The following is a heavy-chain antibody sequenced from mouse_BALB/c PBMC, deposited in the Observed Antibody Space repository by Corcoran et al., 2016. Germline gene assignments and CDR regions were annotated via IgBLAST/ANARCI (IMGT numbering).Heavy chain of an antibody. D-gene: IGHD2-3*01. Sequence: EVQLQQSGAELVKPGASVKLSCTASGFNIKDTYMHWVKQRPEQGLEWIGRIDPANGNTKYDPKFQGKATITADTSSNTAYLQLSSLTSEDTAVYYCVYDGHYWYFDVWGAGTTVTVSS. J-gene: IGHJ1*01. CDR1: GFNIKDTY. V-gene: IGHV14-3*02. CDR3: VYDGHYWYFDV. CDR2: IDPANGNT.